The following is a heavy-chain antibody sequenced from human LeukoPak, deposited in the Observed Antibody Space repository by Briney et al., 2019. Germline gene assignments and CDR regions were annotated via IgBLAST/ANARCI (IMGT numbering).Heavy chain of an antibody. CDR2: ISSSGGAT. D-gene: IGHD3-10*01. CDR1: GFTFSSYS. CDR3: ARAAMVRGVDYFDY. V-gene: IGHV3-23*01. J-gene: IGHJ4*02. Sequence: GSLRLSCAASGFTFSSYSMSWARQAPGKGLEWVSVISSSGGATYYADSVKGRFTISRDNSKNTLYLQMNSLRAEDTAIYYCARAAMVRGVDYFDYWGQGTLVTVSS.